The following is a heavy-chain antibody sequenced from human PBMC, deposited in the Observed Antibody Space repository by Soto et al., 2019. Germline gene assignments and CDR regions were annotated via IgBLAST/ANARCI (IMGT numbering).Heavy chain of an antibody. J-gene: IGHJ5*02. V-gene: IGHV2-5*02. D-gene: IGHD1-1*01. Sequence: QITLKESGPTLVKPTQTLTLTCTFSGFSLITSGVGVGWVRQPPGMALEWLGFIYWDADTRYSPSLKDRLTVTKDTPKNQVVLTMTNMDPVDTATYYCIYRRGGSSTTETWGQGTLVTVSS. CDR1: GFSLITSGVG. CDR2: IYWDADT. CDR3: IYRRGGSSTTET.